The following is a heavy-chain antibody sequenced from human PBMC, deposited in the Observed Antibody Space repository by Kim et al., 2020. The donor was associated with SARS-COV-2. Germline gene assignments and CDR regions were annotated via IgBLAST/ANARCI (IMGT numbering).Heavy chain of an antibody. CDR3: AREPSRGLSYFDY. J-gene: IGHJ4*02. CDR2: IYYSGST. CDR1: GGSISSGGYY. V-gene: IGHV4-31*03. Sequence: SETLSLTCTVSGGSISSGGYYWSWIRQHPGKGLEWIGYIYYSGSTYYNPSLKSRVTISVDTSKNQFSLKLSSVTAADTAVYYCAREPSRGLSYFDYWGQGTLVTVSS. D-gene: IGHD3-16*01.